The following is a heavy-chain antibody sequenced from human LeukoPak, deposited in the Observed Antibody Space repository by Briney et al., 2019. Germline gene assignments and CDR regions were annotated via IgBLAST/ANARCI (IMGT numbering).Heavy chain of an antibody. CDR3: ATLSRITMVRGAIPLHNSFDH. J-gene: IGHJ5*02. CDR1: GYTLTELS. CDR2: FDPEDGET. V-gene: IGHV1-24*01. D-gene: IGHD3-10*01. Sequence: ASVKVSCKVSGYTLTELSMHWVRQAPGSGLEWRGGFDPEDGETIYAQKFQGRVTMTEDTSTDTAYMELSSLRSEDTAVYYCATLSRITMVRGAIPLHNSFDHWGQGTLVTVSS.